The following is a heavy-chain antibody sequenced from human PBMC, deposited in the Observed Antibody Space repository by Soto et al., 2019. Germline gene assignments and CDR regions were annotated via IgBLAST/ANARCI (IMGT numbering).Heavy chain of an antibody. Sequence: PGGSLRLSCAASVFTFSNYLMNWVRQAPGKWLEWFSGISVSGTNTXXADSVKGRXTISRYNSKNTXYLQMXSLTAADTSIYYCAKVPLSLKLYDYWRQGTQVTVSS. CDR2: ISVSGTNT. D-gene: IGHD2-15*01. CDR1: VFTFSNYL. V-gene: IGHV3-23*01. J-gene: IGHJ4*02. CDR3: AKVPLSLKLYDY.